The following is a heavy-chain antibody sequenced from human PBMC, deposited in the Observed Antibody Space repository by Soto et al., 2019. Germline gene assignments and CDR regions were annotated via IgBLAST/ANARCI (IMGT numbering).Heavy chain of an antibody. CDR3: AREVGYYSATRRNLYFDY. Sequence: SETLSLTCAVSGGSSSGYYWSWVRQTPGKGLEWIGDINHTGGSNYNPSLKSRVMISVDTAKTQFSLNVTSVTAADTAVYYCAREVGYYSATRRNLYFDYWGPGTLVTVS. V-gene: IGHV4-34*01. CDR2: INHTGGS. J-gene: IGHJ4*02. CDR1: GGSSSGYY. D-gene: IGHD2-2*01.